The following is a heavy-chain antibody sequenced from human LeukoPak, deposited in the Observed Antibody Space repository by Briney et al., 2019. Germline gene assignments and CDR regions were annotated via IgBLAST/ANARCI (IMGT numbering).Heavy chain of an antibody. J-gene: IGHJ6*02. CDR2: ISDSGERT. CDR3: AKDRTFYYYYGMDV. V-gene: IGHV3-23*01. CDR1: GFPFSRYG. Sequence: GGSLRLSCAASGFPFSRYGMSWVRQAPGKGLEWVSGISDSGERTYNADSVKGRFTISRDNAKNTLYLQMNGLRADDTAVYYCAKDRTFYYYYGMDVWGQGTTVTVSS.